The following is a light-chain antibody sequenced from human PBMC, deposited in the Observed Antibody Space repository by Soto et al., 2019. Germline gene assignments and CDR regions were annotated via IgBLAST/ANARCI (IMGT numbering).Light chain of an antibody. Sequence: EIVLTQSPGTLSLSPGERATLSCRASQRVSSSYLAWYQQKPRQAPRLLIYGASSRATGIPDRFSGSGSGTDFTLTISRLEPEDFAVYYCQQYGSSPLTFGGGTKVDIK. CDR3: QQYGSSPLT. CDR2: GAS. J-gene: IGKJ4*01. CDR1: QRVSSSY. V-gene: IGKV3-20*01.